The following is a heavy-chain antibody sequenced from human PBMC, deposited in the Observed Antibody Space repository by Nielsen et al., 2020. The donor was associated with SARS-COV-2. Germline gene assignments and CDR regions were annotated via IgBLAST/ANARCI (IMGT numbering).Heavy chain of an antibody. CDR3: ARRGGSEIYFDY. J-gene: IGHJ4*02. D-gene: IGHD1-26*01. CDR2: IYTSGST. Sequence: GSLRLSCTVSGGSISSYYWSWIRQPPGKGLEWIGRIYTSGSTNYNPSLKSRVTISVDTSKNQFSLKLSSVTAAVTAVYYCARRGGSEIYFDYWGQGTLVTVSS. V-gene: IGHV4-4*07. CDR1: GGSISSYY.